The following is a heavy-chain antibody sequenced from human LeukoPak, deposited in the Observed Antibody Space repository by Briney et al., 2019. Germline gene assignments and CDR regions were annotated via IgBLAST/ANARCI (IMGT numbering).Heavy chain of an antibody. V-gene: IGHV4-59*01. Sequence: KPSETLSLTCTVSGGSISSYYWSWIRQPPGKGLEWIGYIYYSGSTNYNPSLKSRVTISVDTSKNQFSLKLSSVTAADTAVYYCARAYSSGFLLPGIYGMDVWGQGTTVTVSS. J-gene: IGHJ6*02. CDR3: ARAYSSGFLLPGIYGMDV. CDR1: GGSISSYY. CDR2: IYYSGST. D-gene: IGHD6-25*01.